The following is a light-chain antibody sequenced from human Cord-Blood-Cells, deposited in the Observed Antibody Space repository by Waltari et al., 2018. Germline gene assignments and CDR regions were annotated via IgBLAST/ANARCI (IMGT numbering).Light chain of an antibody. Sequence: QSGLTQPASVSGSPGQSLTISCTGTSSDVGGYNFVSCYQQHPGKAPKLMIYDVSNRPSGFSNRFSGSKSGNAASLTLAGLQAEDEADYYCSSYTSSSTWVFGGGTKLTVL. V-gene: IGLV2-14*03. J-gene: IGLJ3*02. CDR3: SSYTSSSTWV. CDR1: SSDVGGYNF. CDR2: DVS.